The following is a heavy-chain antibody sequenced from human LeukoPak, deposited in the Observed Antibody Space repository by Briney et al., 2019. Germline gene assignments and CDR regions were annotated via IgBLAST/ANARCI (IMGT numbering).Heavy chain of an antibody. Sequence: SQSRSLTCAVYSGSIVSRNFGSGVRQPPGQVLWWIGEIYHSGSTNYNPSLKSRVTISVDKSKNQFSLKLSSVTAADTAVYYCARGGVGPGYGIDYWGQGTLVTVSS. J-gene: IGHJ4*02. D-gene: IGHD3-9*01. CDR3: ARGGVGPGYGIDY. CDR2: IYHSGST. CDR1: SGSIVSRNF. V-gene: IGHV4-4*02.